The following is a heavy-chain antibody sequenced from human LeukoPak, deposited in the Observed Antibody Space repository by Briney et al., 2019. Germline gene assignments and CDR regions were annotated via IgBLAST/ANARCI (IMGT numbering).Heavy chain of an antibody. CDR2: IIPIFGTA. J-gene: IGHJ6*03. D-gene: IGHD2-2*01. CDR1: GYTFTSYA. V-gene: IGHV1-69*13. Sequence: GASVKVSCKASGYTFTSYAISWVRQAPGQGLEWMGGIIPIFGTANYAQKFQGRVTITADESTSTAYMELSSLRSEDTAVYYCARVIEYCSSTSCPGDYYYYMDVWGKGTTVTVSS. CDR3: ARVIEYCSSTSCPGDYYYYMDV.